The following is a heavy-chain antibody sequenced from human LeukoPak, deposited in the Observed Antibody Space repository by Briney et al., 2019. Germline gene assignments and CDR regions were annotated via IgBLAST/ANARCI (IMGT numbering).Heavy chain of an antibody. D-gene: IGHD3-10*01. CDR3: ARVGQRFRGVIYPISYYYYYGMDV. CDR1: GGSFSGYY. J-gene: IGHJ6*02. CDR2: INRSGST. Sequence: PSETLSLTCAVYGGSFSGYYWSWIRQPPGKGLEWIGEINRSGSTNYNPSLKSRVTISVDTSKNQFSLKLSSVTAADTAVYYCARVGQRFRGVIYPISYYYYYGMDVWGQGTTVTVSS. V-gene: IGHV4-34*01.